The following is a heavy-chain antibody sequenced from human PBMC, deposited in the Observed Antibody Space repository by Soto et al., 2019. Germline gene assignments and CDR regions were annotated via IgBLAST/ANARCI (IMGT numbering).Heavy chain of an antibody. D-gene: IGHD2-2*01. V-gene: IGHV1-69*13. CDR3: ARGYCSSTSCRSGAFDI. J-gene: IGHJ3*02. CDR2: IIPIFGTA. CDR1: GGAFSSYA. Sequence: ASVKVSCKASGGAFSSYAISWVRQAPGQGLEWMGGIIPIFGTANYAQKFQGRVTITADESTSTAYMELSSLRSEDTAVYYCARGYCSSTSCRSGAFDIWGQGTMVTVSS.